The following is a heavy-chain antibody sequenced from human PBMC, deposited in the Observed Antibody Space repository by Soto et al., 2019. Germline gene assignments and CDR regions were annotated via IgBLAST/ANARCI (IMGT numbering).Heavy chain of an antibody. CDR1: GDSITSNGCF. CDR2: IYYSGST. V-gene: IGHV4-39*01. CDR3: ARRGWLVRFDY. Sequence: SETLSLTCTVSGDSITSNGCFWAWIRQPPGKGLEWIGSIYYSGSTYYNPSLKSRVTISVDTSKNQFSLKLSSVTAADTAVYYCARRGWLVRFDYWGQGTLLTVSS. D-gene: IGHD6-19*01. J-gene: IGHJ4*02.